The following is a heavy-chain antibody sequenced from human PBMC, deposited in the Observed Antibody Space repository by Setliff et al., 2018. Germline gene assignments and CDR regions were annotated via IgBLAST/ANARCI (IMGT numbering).Heavy chain of an antibody. CDR1: GASISSGTYY. V-gene: IGHV4-39*07. J-gene: IGHJ6*03. CDR2: IHYRGTT. Sequence: SETLSLTCTVSGASISSGTYYWAWIRQPPGKGLEWIGRIHYRGTTYSNASLASRVTISVDKSTNQFSLKLNSVTAADTAVYYCVRTDYSDGRYSMDVWGKGTTVTVSS. CDR3: VRTDYSDGRYSMDV. D-gene: IGHD6-19*01.